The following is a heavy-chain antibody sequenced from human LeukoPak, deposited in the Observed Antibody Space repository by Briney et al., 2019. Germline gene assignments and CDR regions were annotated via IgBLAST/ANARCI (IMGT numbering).Heavy chain of an antibody. Sequence: SETLSLTCAVYGGSFSGYYWNWIRQPPGKGLEWIGEINHSGSTNYHPSLKSRVTISVDTSKNQCSLKLNAVTAADTAVYYCARRPSSRLRGYVWFDPWGQGTLVTVSS. CDR1: GGSFSGYY. J-gene: IGHJ5*02. D-gene: IGHD6-13*01. V-gene: IGHV4-34*01. CDR3: ARRPSSRLRGYVWFDP. CDR2: INHSGST.